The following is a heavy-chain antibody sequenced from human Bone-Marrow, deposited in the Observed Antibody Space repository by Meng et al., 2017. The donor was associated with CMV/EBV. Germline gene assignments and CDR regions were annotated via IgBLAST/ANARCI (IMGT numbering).Heavy chain of an antibody. V-gene: IGHV4-59*01. D-gene: IGHD3-3*01. J-gene: IGHJ4*02. CDR1: GGSISRYY. CDR3: ARVKSVYDFWSGTQWGYFDY. Sequence: ESLKISCTVSGGSISRYYWSWIRQPPGKGLEYIGYIYYSGSTNYNPSLKSRVTISVDTSKNQFSLKLSSVTAADTAVYYCARVKSVYDFWSGTQWGYFDYWGQGTLVTVSS. CDR2: IYYSGST.